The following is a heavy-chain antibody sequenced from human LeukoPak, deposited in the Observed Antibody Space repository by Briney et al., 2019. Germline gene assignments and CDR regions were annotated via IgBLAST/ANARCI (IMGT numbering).Heavy chain of an antibody. D-gene: IGHD3-10*02. Sequence: GRSLRLSCAASGFTFSSYSMNWVRQAPGKGLEWVSYISSSGSTIYYADSVKGRFTISRDNAKNSLYLQMNSLRAEDTAVYYCAELGITMIGGVWGKGTTVTISS. V-gene: IGHV3-48*04. J-gene: IGHJ6*04. CDR1: GFTFSSYS. CDR3: AELGITMIGGV. CDR2: ISSSGSTI.